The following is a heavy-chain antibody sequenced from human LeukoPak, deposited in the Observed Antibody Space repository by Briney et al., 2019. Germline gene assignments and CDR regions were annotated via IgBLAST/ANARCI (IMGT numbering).Heavy chain of an antibody. CDR1: GGSPDFSGYY. Sequence: PSETLSLTCAVSGGSPDFSGYYWSWLRQPPGKGLEWIAYISDIGSINYNPSLKSRVTISLETSKNQFSLKLSSVTAADTAVYYCAGHHPRNTVDFWGQGTLVTVSS. V-gene: IGHV4-59*08. D-gene: IGHD2/OR15-2a*01. CDR2: ISDIGSI. J-gene: IGHJ4*02. CDR3: AGHHPRNTVDF.